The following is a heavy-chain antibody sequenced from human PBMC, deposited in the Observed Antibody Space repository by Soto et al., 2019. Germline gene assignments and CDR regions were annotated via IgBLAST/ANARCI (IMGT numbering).Heavy chain of an antibody. CDR3: ARDFSGPMDY. CDR2: IYPSGGST. D-gene: IGHD3-10*01. J-gene: IGHJ4*02. CDR1: GYTFANYY. V-gene: IGHV1-46*01. Sequence: CASVKVSCKASGYTFANYYMHWVRQAPGQGLEWMGIIYPSGGSTRNAQKFQGRVTMTRDTSTSTVYMELSSLRSEDTAVYYCARDFSGPMDYWGRGTLVTVSS.